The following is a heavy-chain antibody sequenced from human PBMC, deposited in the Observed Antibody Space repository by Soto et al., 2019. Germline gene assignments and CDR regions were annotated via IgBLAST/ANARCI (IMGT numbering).Heavy chain of an antibody. J-gene: IGHJ4*02. V-gene: IGHV4-31*03. CDR1: GGSISSGGYY. Sequence: SETLSLTCTVSGGSISSGGYYWSWIRQHPGKGLEWVGYSYYTGSSYYNPSLKSRVTISVVASKNQLSLRLASVTAADTAVYYCARDLRGYSRYDYLDYWGQGITVTVSS. CDR2: SYYTGSS. D-gene: IGHD5-12*01. CDR3: ARDLRGYSRYDYLDY.